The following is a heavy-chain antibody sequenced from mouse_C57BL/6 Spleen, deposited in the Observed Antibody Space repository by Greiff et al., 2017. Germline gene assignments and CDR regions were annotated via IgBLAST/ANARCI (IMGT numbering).Heavy chain of an antibody. Sequence: VQLVESGPELVKPGASVKISCKASGYAFSSSWMNWVKQRPGKGLEWIGRIYPGDGDTNYNGKFKGKATLTANKSSSTAYMQLSSLTSEDSAVYFCARERDSSGYLYWGQGTLVTVSA. J-gene: IGHJ3*01. CDR3: ARERDSSGYLY. D-gene: IGHD3-2*02. CDR2: IYPGDGDT. CDR1: GYAFSSSW. V-gene: IGHV1-82*01.